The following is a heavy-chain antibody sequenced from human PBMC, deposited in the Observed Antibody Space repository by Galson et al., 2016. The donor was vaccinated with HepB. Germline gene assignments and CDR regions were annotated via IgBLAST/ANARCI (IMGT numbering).Heavy chain of an antibody. CDR1: GYTFTGYY. V-gene: IGHV1-18*04. CDR2: ISAYNGNT. D-gene: IGHD5-12*01. J-gene: IGHJ6*02. Sequence: SVKVSCKASGYTFTGYYMHWVRQAPGQGLEWMGWISAYNGNTNFAQKFQGRVSMTTDTSTSTAFMELRSLRSDDTAVYYCARRPYSGPEYYYYGLGVWGQGTTVTVSS. CDR3: ARRPYSGPEYYYYGLGV.